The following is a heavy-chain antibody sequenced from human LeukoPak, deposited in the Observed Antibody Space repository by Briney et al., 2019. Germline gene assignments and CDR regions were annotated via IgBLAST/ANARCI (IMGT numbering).Heavy chain of an antibody. D-gene: IGHD6-13*01. J-gene: IGHJ4*02. CDR1: GFTVSSNY. Sequence: PGGSLRVSCIGSGFTVSSNYMTWVRQAPGKGLEWLSLIYTDGGTNYAGSVKGRFTISRDNSKNTLYLQMNSLTADDTAVYYCAIFRWGSTWYYADHWGQGTLVTVSS. CDR3: AIFRWGSTWYYADH. CDR2: IYTDGGT. V-gene: IGHV3-53*01.